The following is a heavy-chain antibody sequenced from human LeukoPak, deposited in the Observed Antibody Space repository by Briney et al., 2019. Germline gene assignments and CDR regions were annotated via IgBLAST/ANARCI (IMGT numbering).Heavy chain of an antibody. CDR1: GDSISTYY. Sequence: AETLSLTCTVSGDSISTYYWSWIRQPPGKGLEWIGEINHSGSTNYNPSLKSRVTISVDTSKNHFSLKLRSVTAADTAVYYCARGGIAAAGGWVPRIDYWGQGTLVTVSS. D-gene: IGHD6-13*01. CDR2: INHSGST. J-gene: IGHJ4*02. CDR3: ARGGIAAAGGWVPRIDY. V-gene: IGHV4-34*01.